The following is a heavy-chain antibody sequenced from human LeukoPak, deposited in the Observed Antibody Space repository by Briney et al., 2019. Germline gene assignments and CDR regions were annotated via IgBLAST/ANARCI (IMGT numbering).Heavy chain of an antibody. J-gene: IGHJ4*02. CDR1: GYSISSGYY. V-gene: IGHV4-38-2*02. CDR2: IYHSGST. CDR3: ARGIFGVHYDILTGYYTGDFDY. D-gene: IGHD3-9*01. Sequence: SETLSLTCIVSGYSISSGYYWVWIRQPPGKGLEWIGSIYHSGSTYYNPSLKSRVTISVDTSKNQFSLKLSSVTAADTAVYYCARGIFGVHYDILTGYYTGDFDYWGQGTLVTVSS.